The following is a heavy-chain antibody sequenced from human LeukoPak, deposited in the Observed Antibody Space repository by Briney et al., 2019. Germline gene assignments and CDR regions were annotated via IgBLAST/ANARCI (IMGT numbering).Heavy chain of an antibody. J-gene: IGHJ5*02. D-gene: IGHD1-26*01. Sequence: GGSLRLSCEGSGFSARGNYMSWVRQTPGKGLEWVAVVYSGGSTNHADAVKGRFSVSRDNSKDTLYLQMNNLRPEDTGVYFCARDLGWVNVTSFHLWGLGTQVTVSS. CDR3: ARDLGWVNVTSFHL. V-gene: IGHV3-66*02. CDR2: VYSGGST. CDR1: GFSARGNY.